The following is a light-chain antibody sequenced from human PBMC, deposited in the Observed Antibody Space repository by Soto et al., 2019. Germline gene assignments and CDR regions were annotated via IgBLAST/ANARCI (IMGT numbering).Light chain of an antibody. J-gene: IGKJ2*01. CDR3: QQYTSYPYT. V-gene: IGKV1-5*03. CDR1: QTIFSW. CDR2: KAS. Sequence: DIQMTQSPSTLSASVGDRVSITCRASQTIFSWLAWYQQKPGKAPNLLIYKASSLDSGVPSRYSGSGSGTEFTLTISGMQHDEFAAYYCQQYTSYPYTFGPGTKLEIK.